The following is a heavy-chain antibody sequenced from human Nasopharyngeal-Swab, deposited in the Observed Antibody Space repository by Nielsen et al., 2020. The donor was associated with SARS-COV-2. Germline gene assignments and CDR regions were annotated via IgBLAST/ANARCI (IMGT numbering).Heavy chain of an antibody. CDR2: INSDGSST. J-gene: IGHJ4*02. D-gene: IGHD1-26*01. CDR1: GFTFSSYW. V-gene: IGHV3-74*01. CDR3: ARDPRSGSYIDH. Sequence: GSLKISCVVSGFTFSSYWMHWVRQAPGKGLVWVSGINSDGSSTSYADFVKGRFTISRDNAKNTLFLQMNSLRGEDTAVYYCARDPRSGSYIDHWGQGTLVTVS.